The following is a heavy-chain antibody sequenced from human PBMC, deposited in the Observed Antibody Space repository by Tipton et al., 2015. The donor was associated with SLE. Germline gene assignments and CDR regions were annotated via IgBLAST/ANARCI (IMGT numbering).Heavy chain of an antibody. CDR3: ARGRSTSLPMDV. D-gene: IGHD2-2*01. Sequence: TLSLTCTVSGYSISSGYYWGWIRQPPGKGLEWIGSIYHSGSTNYNPSLKSRVTISVDTSKNQFSLKLSSVTAADTAVYYCARGRSTSLPMDVWGKGTTVTVSS. V-gene: IGHV4-38-2*02. J-gene: IGHJ6*03. CDR2: IYHSGST. CDR1: GYSISSGYY.